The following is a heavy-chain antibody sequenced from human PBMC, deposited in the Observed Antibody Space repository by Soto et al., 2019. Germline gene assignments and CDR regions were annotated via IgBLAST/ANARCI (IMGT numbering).Heavy chain of an antibody. CDR1: GGSISSGDYY. Sequence: QVQLQESGPGLVKPSQNLSLTCTVSGGSISSGDYYWSWVRQSPGRGLGWIGYIYYTGSTYYNPSLKSRVTISVDTSKNQFSLRLSSVTAADTAVYYCARDPMPDYYYYGMDVWGQGTTVTVSS. CDR3: ARDPMPDYYYYGMDV. V-gene: IGHV4-30-4*01. D-gene: IGHD2-2*01. J-gene: IGHJ6*02. CDR2: IYYTGST.